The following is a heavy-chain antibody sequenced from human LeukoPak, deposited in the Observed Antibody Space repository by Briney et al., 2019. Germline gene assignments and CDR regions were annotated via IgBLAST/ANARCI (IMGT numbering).Heavy chain of an antibody. CDR1: GGSISSGSYY. V-gene: IGHV4-61*02. Sequence: SETLSLTCTVSGGSISSGSYYWSWIRQPAGKGLEWVGRIYTSGSPDYNPSLKSRVTISVDTSKNQFSLKLSSVTAADTAVYYCARDAGRGYYDYVWGSYPDAFDIWGQGTMVTVSS. CDR3: ARDAGRGYYDYVWGSYPDAFDI. D-gene: IGHD3-16*01. CDR2: IYTSGSP. J-gene: IGHJ3*02.